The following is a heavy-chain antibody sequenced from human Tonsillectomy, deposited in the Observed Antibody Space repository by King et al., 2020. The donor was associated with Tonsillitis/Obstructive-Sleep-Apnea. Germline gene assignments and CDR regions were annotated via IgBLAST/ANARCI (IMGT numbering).Heavy chain of an antibody. CDR3: ARVPDYGDYGGYFDY. D-gene: IGHD4-17*01. J-gene: IGHJ4*02. V-gene: IGHV3-66*01. CDR1: GFTVSSNY. Sequence: EQLVQSGGGLVQPGGSLRLSCAASGFTVSSNYMSWVRQAPGKGLEWVSVIYSGGSTYYADSVKGRFTISRDNSKNKLYLQMNSLRAEDTAVYYCARVPDYGDYGGYFDYWGQGTLVTVSS. CDR2: IYSGGST.